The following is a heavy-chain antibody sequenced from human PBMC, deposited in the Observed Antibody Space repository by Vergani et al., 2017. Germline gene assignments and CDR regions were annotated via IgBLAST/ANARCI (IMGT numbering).Heavy chain of an antibody. V-gene: IGHV4-39*01. CDR3: AGHSTVEWLVKLGWIDP. Sequence: QLQLQESGPGLVKPSATLSLTCSVSGASIRSSNYYWGWIRQPPGKGLEWIASIYYSGSTYYNPSLKSRVTISVDTSKNQFSLKLSSVTAADTAVYFCAGHSTVEWLVKLGWIDPWGQGILVNVSS. J-gene: IGHJ5*02. D-gene: IGHD6-19*01. CDR2: IYYSGST. CDR1: GASIRSSNYY.